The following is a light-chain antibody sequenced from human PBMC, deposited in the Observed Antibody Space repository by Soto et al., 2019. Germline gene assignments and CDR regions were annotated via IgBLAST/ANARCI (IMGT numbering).Light chain of an antibody. J-gene: IGLJ1*01. CDR2: EVT. V-gene: IGLV2-14*01. Sequence: QSALTQPASVSGSPGQSITISCTGTSSDVGGYNHVSWYQIHPGKAPKLIIYEVTSRPSDVSYRFSGSKSGNSASLTISGLQAEDEADYYCISYASSSSYVFGGGTKLTVL. CDR3: ISYASSSSYV. CDR1: SSDVGGYNH.